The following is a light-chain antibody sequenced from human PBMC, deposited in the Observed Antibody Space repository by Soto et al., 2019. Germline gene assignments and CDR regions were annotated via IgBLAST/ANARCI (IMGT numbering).Light chain of an antibody. J-gene: IGLJ1*01. V-gene: IGLV2-14*01. CDR2: EVT. CDR1: SGDIGSYNR. Sequence: QSALTQPASVSGSPGQSITISCTGTSGDIGSYNRVSWYQQHPGKAPKLIIYEVTDRPSGVSNLFSGSKSGNTASLTISGLQAEVEAEYYCSAYTNINTRACVFGTGTKVTVL. CDR3: SAYTNINTRACV.